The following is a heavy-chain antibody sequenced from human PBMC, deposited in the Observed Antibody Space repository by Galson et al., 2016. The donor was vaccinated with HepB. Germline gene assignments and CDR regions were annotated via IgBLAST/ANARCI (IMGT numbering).Heavy chain of an antibody. CDR1: GYTLTELS. V-gene: IGHV1-24*01. J-gene: IGHJ6*02. CDR3: ASIPPIRDCTGTSCYDYGMDV. D-gene: IGHD2-2*01. CDR2: FDPEDGET. Sequence: SVKVSCKVSGYTLTELSMHWVRQAPGKGLEWMGGFDPEDGETIYAQKFQDRVTMTEDTSTDTAYMELSSLRSEDTAVYYCASIPPIRDCTGTSCYDYGMDVWGPGTTVTVSS.